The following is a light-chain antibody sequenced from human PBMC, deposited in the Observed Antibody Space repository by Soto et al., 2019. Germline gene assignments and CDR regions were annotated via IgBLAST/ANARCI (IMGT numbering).Light chain of an antibody. CDR2: GAS. Sequence: DVRLTQSQSSLSASVGDTITITCRASRTINTYLNWFQQKPGEPPRLLIYGASTLHDGVPSRFSGSGSGADFTLTISGLQPEDFASYHCQQTYSDISVGGGTKVDIK. J-gene: IGKJ4*01. CDR3: QQTYSDIS. V-gene: IGKV1-39*01. CDR1: RTINTY.